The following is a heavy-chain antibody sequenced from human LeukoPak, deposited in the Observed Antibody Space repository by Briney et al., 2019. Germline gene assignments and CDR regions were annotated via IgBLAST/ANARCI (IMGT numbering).Heavy chain of an antibody. Sequence: SETLSLTCTVSGGSITSYHWGCIRQPPGKGLELMGCIHYSGGTNYNPSLRSRLTISIDSSKNQFSLTLNSATAADTAVYYCARLGTTFDAFDLWGRGTMITVSS. CDR3: ARLGTTFDAFDL. V-gene: IGHV4-59*13. D-gene: IGHD1-7*01. J-gene: IGHJ3*01. CDR2: IHYSGGT. CDR1: GGSITSYH.